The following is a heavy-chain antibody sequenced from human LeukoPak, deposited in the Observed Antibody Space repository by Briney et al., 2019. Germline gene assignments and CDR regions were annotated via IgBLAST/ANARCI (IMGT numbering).Heavy chain of an antibody. J-gene: IGHJ3*02. V-gene: IGHV3-21*01. CDR1: GFTFSSYS. D-gene: IGHD5/OR15-5a*01. CDR2: ISSSSSYI. Sequence: GGSLRLSCAASGFTFSSYSMNWVRQAPGKGLEWVSSISSSSSYIYYADSVKGRFTISRDNSQNSLYLQMNSLRAEDTAVYYCVRESLPDAFDIWGQGTIVTVSS. CDR3: VRESLPDAFDI.